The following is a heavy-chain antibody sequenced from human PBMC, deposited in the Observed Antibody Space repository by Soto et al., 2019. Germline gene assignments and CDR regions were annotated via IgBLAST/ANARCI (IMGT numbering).Heavy chain of an antibody. D-gene: IGHD5-12*01. CDR3: ARESGYDSPTGYYYYMDV. CDR2: IYYSGST. J-gene: IGHJ6*03. CDR1: GGSISSGGYY. Sequence: LRLSCTVSGGSISSGGYYWSWIRQHPGKGLEWIGYIYYSGSTYYNPSIKSRVTISVDTSKNQFSLKLSSVTAADTAVYYCARESGYDSPTGYYYYMDVWGKGTTVTVSS. V-gene: IGHV4-31*03.